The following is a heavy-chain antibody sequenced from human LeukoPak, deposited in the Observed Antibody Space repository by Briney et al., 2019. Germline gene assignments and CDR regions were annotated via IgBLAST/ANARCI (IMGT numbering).Heavy chain of an antibody. CDR2: IYYSGST. Sequence: PSETLSLTRTVSGGSISSYYWSWIRQPPGKGLEWIGYIYYSGSTYYNPSLKSRVTISVDTSKNQFSLKLSSVTAADTAVYYCASLIVAGYYLDYWGQGTLVTVSS. D-gene: IGHD2/OR15-2a*01. J-gene: IGHJ4*02. CDR3: ASLIVAGYYLDY. V-gene: IGHV4-59*12. CDR1: GGSISSYY.